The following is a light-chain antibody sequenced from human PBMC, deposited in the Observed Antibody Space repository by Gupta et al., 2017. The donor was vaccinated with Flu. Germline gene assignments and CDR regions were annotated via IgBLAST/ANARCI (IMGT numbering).Light chain of an antibody. V-gene: IGKV1-39*01. CDR3: QQSYSTPLT. Sequence: DIQMTQSPSSLSASVGDRVTITCRASQSISRFLNWYLQKPGKAPKLLIYAASSLQSGVPSRFTGSGSGTDFSLTISSLQPEDFATYSCQQSYSTPLTFGGGTKVEIK. CDR1: QSISRF. J-gene: IGKJ4*01. CDR2: AAS.